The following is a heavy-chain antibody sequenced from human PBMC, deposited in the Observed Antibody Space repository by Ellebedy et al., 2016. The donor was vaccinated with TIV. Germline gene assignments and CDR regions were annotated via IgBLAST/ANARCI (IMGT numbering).Heavy chain of an antibody. CDR1: GFDLSSHF. D-gene: IGHD2-2*01. Sequence: PGGSLRLSCAASGFDLSSHFMHWVPQAQGKGLEWVAAIWYDGSKEVSADAVLGRFTISSDNSEDTLYLKMSSLKAEDKAMYYCVGEAPSGYCSTFTCQNGMGVWGQGTTVTVSS. CDR2: IWYDGSKE. V-gene: IGHV3-33*01. CDR3: VGEAPSGYCSTFTCQNGMGV. J-gene: IGHJ6*02.